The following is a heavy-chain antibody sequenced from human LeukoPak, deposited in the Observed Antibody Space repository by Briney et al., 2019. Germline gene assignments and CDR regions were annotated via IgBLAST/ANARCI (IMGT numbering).Heavy chain of an antibody. CDR1: GGSISGGSYY. V-gene: IGHV4-39*01. CDR2: IYYSGST. CDR3: ARFPLRYCSGGSCYSPYYYYGMDV. Sequence: PSETLSLTCTVSGGSISGGSYYWAWIRQPPGKGLEWIGNIYYSGSTYYNPSLKSRVTLSVDTSKNQISLRLSFVTAADTAVYYCARFPLRYCSGGSCYSPYYYYGMDVWGQGTTVTVSS. D-gene: IGHD2-15*01. J-gene: IGHJ6*02.